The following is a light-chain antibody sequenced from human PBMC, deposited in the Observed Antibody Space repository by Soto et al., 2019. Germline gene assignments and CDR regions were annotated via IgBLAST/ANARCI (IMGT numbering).Light chain of an antibody. Sequence: QSALTQPASVSGSPGQSITISCTGTSSDVGGYNYVSWYQQHPGKAPKLMIYDVSNRPSGVSNLFSGSKSGNTASLTISGLQAEDEADYYCSSYTSSSTPYVFGGGTKVTVL. J-gene: IGLJ3*02. CDR1: SSDVGGYNY. CDR3: SSYTSSSTPYV. V-gene: IGLV2-14*01. CDR2: DVS.